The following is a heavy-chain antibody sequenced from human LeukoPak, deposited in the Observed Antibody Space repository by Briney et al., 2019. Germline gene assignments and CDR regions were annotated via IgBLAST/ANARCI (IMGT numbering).Heavy chain of an antibody. J-gene: IGHJ4*02. CDR2: ISPSGDST. V-gene: IGHV3-23*01. D-gene: IGHD5-12*01. CDR3: AKATEPQWVRMSFES. Sequence: GGSLRLSCAASGFTFSSYSMNWVRQAPGKGLEWVSVISPSGDSTHYADSVKGRFTISRDSFRNTLYLQMDSLRAEDTAVYYCAKATEPQWVRMSFESWGQGTLVTVSS. CDR1: GFTFSSYS.